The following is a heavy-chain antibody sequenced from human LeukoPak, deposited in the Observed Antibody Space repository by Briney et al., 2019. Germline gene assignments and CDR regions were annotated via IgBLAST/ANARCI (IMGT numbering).Heavy chain of an antibody. CDR2: ISYDGSNK. D-gene: IGHD3-22*01. CDR3: AKDLSPMSQYYYDSSGFDAFDI. J-gene: IGHJ3*02. CDR1: GFTFSSYA. Sequence: PGGSLRLSCAASGFTFSSYAMHWVRQAPGKGLEWVAVISYDGSNKYYADSVKGRFTISRDNSKNTLYLQMNSLRAEDTAVYYCAKDLSPMSQYYYDSSGFDAFDIWGQGTMVTVSS. V-gene: IGHV3-30*04.